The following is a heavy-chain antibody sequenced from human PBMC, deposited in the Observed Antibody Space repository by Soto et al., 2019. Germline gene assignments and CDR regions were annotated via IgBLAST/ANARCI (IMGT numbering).Heavy chain of an antibody. D-gene: IGHD6-19*01. CDR2: TNAGNGDT. CDR3: ARSVAGRIDY. Sequence: ASVKVSCKASGYTFTSYTMHWVRQAPGQRLEWMGWTNAGNGDTKYSQNFQGRVTITRDTSASTAYMDLSSLRSEDTAVYYCARSVAGRIDYWGQGTLVTVSS. CDR1: GYTFTSYT. V-gene: IGHV1-3*01. J-gene: IGHJ4*02.